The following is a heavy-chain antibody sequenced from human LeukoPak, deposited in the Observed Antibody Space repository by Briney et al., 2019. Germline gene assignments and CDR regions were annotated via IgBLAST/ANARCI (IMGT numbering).Heavy chain of an antibody. CDR2: IIPILGIA. J-gene: IGHJ4*02. CDR1: GGTFSSYA. V-gene: IGHV1-69*04. Sequence: SVKVSCKASGGTFSSYAISWVRQAPGQGLEWMGRIIPILGIANYAQKFQGRVTITADKSTSTAYMELSSLRSEDTAVYYCARGRLNGNVDFWGQGTLVTVSS. D-gene: IGHD1-20*01. CDR3: ARGRLNGNVDF.